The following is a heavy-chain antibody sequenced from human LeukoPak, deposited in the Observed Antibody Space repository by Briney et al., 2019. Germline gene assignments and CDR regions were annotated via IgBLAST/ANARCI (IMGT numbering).Heavy chain of an antibody. J-gene: IGHJ3*02. Sequence: PGRSLRLSCAASGFTFDDYAMHWVRQAPGKGLYWVSGIGWNSGSIGYADSVKGRFTISRDNAKNSLYLQMNSLRAEDMALYYCAKAGSSGYYFDAFDIWGQGTMVTVSS. CDR1: GFTFDDYA. CDR2: IGWNSGSI. D-gene: IGHD3-22*01. CDR3: AKAGSSGYYFDAFDI. V-gene: IGHV3-9*03.